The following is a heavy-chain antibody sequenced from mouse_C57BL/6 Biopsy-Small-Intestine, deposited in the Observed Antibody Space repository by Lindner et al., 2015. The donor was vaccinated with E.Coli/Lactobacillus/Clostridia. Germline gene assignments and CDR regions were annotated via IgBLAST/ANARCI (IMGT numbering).Heavy chain of an antibody. J-gene: IGHJ3*01. Sequence: SVKVSCKASGYTFTVNYMHWVRQAPGQGLEWMGWMNPNSGVTKSEQKFQGRVIMTRDTSTSTAYMELSRLRSDDTAVYYCARKVYDSSGNHQHALDIWGQGTMVTVSS. V-gene: IGHV1-72*04. D-gene: IGHD2-3*01. CDR1: GYTFTVNY. CDR3: ARKVYDSSGNHQHALDI. CDR2: MNPNSGVT.